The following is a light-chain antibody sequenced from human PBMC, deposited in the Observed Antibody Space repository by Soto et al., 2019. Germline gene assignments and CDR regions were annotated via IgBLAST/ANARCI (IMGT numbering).Light chain of an antibody. J-gene: IGLJ3*02. CDR1: SSDGGGYNY. Sequence: QSALTQPPSASGPPGQSVTISCTGTSSDGGGYNYVTWYQDHPGKVPKPMIYEVTKRPSGVHDRFSGSKSGNTASLTVSGLQAEDEADYYCSSYTSSSTPVFGGGTKLTVL. CDR2: EVT. V-gene: IGLV2-8*01. CDR3: SSYTSSSTPV.